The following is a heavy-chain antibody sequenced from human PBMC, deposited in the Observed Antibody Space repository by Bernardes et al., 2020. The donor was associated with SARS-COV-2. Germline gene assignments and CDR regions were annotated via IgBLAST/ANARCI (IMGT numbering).Heavy chain of an antibody. CDR3: ARDIVVVPAATYYYGMDV. CDR2: ISSSGSTI. Sequence: GGSLRLSCAASGFTFSDYYMSWIRQAPGKGLEWVSYISSSGSTIYYADSVKGRFTISRDNAKNSLYLQMNSLRAEDTAVYYCARDIVVVPAATYYYGMDVWGQGTTVTVSS. CDR1: GFTFSDYY. V-gene: IGHV3-11*01. D-gene: IGHD2-2*01. J-gene: IGHJ6*02.